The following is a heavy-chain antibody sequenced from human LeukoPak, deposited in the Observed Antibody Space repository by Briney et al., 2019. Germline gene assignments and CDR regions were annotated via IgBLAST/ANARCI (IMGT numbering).Heavy chain of an antibody. J-gene: IGHJ5*02. CDR2: IYSSGNS. V-gene: IGHV4-39*01. Sequence: SETLSLTCSISGDSITTNSYWWGWIRQSPGKGLEWIGSIYSSGNSYYNPSLKTRATISPDTSKNQYSLRLTSVTAADTAIYYCARRGIWDLQIGNWFDPRGQGILVIVSS. CDR3: ARRGIWDLQIGNWFDP. D-gene: IGHD3-16*01. CDR1: GDSITTNSYW.